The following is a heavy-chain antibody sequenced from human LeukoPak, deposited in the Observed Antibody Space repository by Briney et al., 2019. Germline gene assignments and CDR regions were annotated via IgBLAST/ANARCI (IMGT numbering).Heavy chain of an antibody. CDR1: GGTFTSYA. Sequence: SVKVSFKASGGTFTSYAISLVRQAPGQGLEWMGRIIPILGIANYAQKFQGRVTITADKSTSTAYMELSSLRSEDTAVYYCARALPITMFRGVLSWFDPWDQGTLVTVSA. J-gene: IGHJ5*02. D-gene: IGHD3-10*01. V-gene: IGHV1-69*04. CDR2: IIPILGIA. CDR3: ARALPITMFRGVLSWFDP.